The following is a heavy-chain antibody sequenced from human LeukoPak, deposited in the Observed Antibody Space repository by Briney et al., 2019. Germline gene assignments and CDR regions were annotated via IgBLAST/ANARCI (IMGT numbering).Heavy chain of an antibody. J-gene: IGHJ6*03. CDR3: ARAPPIIAVAPFGYYYYMDV. V-gene: IGHV4-59*01. CDR2: IYYSGST. CDR1: GGSISSYY. D-gene: IGHD6-19*01. Sequence: PSETLSLTCTVSGGSISSYYWSWIRQPPGKGLEWIGYIYYSGSTNYSPSLKSRVTISVDTSKNQFSLKLSSVTAADTAVYYCARAPPIIAVAPFGYYYYMDVWGKGTTVTVSS.